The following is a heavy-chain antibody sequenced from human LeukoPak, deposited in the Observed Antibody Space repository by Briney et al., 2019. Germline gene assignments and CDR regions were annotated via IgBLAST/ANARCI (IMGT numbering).Heavy chain of an antibody. V-gene: IGHV3-20*04. CDR1: GFTFSACE. CDR3: ARGTLKAAATDFDY. Sequence: GGSLRLSCAISGFTFSACELTWVRQAPGKGLEWVSGINWNGGSTGYADSVKGRFTISRDNAKNSLYLQMNSLRAEDTALYYCARGTLKAAATDFDYWGQGTLVTVSS. D-gene: IGHD6-13*01. CDR2: INWNGGST. J-gene: IGHJ4*02.